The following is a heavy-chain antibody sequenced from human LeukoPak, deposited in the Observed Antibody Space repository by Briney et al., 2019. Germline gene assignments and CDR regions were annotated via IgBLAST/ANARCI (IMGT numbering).Heavy chain of an antibody. J-gene: IGHJ4*02. CDR1: GYSLRDYG. CDR3: TREWSGFFEF. D-gene: IGHD6-25*01. V-gene: IGHV1-18*01. CDR2: ISGYNGDT. Sequence: ASVKVSCKASGYSLRDYGISWVRQAPGQGLEWMGWISGYNGDTSYAQKVQGRVTMTTDTSTNTGYMELRSLRSDDTAVYYCTREWSGFFEFWGQGTLVTVSS.